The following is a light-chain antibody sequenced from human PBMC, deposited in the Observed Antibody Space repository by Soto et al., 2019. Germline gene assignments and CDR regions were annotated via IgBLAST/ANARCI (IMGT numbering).Light chain of an antibody. Sequence: DIQMTQSPSTLSASVGDRVTITCRASQSISSWLAWYQQKPGKAPKLLIYKASSLESGVPSRFSGSGSGTEFTLTICSLQADDFAAYYCQQYNSYSRFGQGTKVEIK. CDR3: QQYNSYSR. CDR2: KAS. CDR1: QSISSW. V-gene: IGKV1-5*03. J-gene: IGKJ1*01.